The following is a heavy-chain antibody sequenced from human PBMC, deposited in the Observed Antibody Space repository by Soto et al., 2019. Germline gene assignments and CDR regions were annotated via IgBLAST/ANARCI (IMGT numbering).Heavy chain of an antibody. Sequence: EVQLVESGGGLVQPGGSLRLSCVDSGFTFSSYWMSWVRQAPVKGLEWVGNIKQDGSEENYADSVKGRFTISRDNAKNSMYLQMNSRGVEDTAVYYCARIVASGGGWDVWGQGTTVVVSS. CDR3: ARIVASGGGWDV. D-gene: IGHD3-22*01. J-gene: IGHJ6*02. CDR2: IKQDGSEE. CDR1: GFTFSSYW. V-gene: IGHV3-7*01.